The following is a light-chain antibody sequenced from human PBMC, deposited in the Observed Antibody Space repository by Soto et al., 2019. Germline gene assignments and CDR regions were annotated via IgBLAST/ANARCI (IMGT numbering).Light chain of an antibody. CDR1: QTIRNY. V-gene: IGKV1-39*01. CDR3: QQSYNTPLT. Sequence: DIQMTQSPSSLSASVGDRVTITCRASQTIRNYLHWYQQKPGKAPNLLIYAASSLQSGVPPRFSGSGSGTEFTLTISSLQPEDFATYYCQQSYNTPLTFGPGTKVDIK. J-gene: IGKJ3*01. CDR2: AAS.